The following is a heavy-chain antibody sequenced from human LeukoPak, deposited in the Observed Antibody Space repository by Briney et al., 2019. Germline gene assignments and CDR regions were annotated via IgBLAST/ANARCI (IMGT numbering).Heavy chain of an antibody. CDR1: GGSISSYY. CDR2: IYYSGST. Sequence: SETLSLTCTVSGGSISSYYWSWIRQPPGKGLEWIGYIYYSGSTNYNPSLKSRVTISVDTSKNQFSLKLSSVTAADTAVYYCAXXDIVATTADAFDIWGQGTMVTVSS. J-gene: IGHJ3*02. CDR3: AXXDIVATTADAFDI. V-gene: IGHV4-59*08. D-gene: IGHD5-12*01.